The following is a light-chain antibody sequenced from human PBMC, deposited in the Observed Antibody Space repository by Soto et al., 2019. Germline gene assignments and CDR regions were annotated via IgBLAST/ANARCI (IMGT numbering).Light chain of an antibody. CDR1: SSNVGAGFD. Sequence: QLVLTQPPAVSGAPGQRVTISCTGSSSNVGAGFDVHWYQQLPGAAPKSLIYGTTNRPSGVPDRFSGSKSGTSASLAITGLQTEDEAVYYCQSYDSSLSGYVFGTGTKLTVL. CDR3: QSYDSSLSGYV. CDR2: GTT. J-gene: IGLJ1*01. V-gene: IGLV1-40*01.